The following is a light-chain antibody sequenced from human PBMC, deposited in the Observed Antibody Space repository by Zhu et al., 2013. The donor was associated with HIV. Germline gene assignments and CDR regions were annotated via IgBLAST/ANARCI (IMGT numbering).Light chain of an antibody. Sequence: SYELTQPPSVSVAPGKTARITCGGNNIGSKSVHWYQQKPGQAPVLVVHHDTDRPSGIPARFSGSNSGNTATLTISRVEAGDEADYHCQVWDSSSDHVFGTGTKVTVL. CDR1: NIGSKS. V-gene: IGLV3-21*03. J-gene: IGLJ1*01. CDR2: HDT. CDR3: QVWDSSSDHV.